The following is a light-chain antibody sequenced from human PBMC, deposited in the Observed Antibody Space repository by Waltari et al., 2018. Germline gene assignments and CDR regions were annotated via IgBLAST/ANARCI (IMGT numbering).Light chain of an antibody. CDR3: SSYAGSDNWV. J-gene: IGLJ3*02. CDR2: EVT. CDR1: SRDIGGYNS. V-gene: IGLV2-8*01. Sequence: QSALTQPPSASGSPGQSVTIPCPGTSRDIGGYNSVPWYQQHPGKAPKVMIYEVTKRPSGVPDRFSGSKSGNTASLTVSGLQAEDEADYYCSSYAGSDNWVFGGGTKLTVL.